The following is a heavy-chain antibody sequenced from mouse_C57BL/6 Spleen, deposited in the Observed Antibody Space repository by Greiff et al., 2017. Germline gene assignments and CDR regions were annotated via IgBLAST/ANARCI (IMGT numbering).Heavy chain of an antibody. CDR1: GYAFTNYL. V-gene: IGHV1-54*01. D-gene: IGHD1-1*01. J-gene: IGHJ3*01. CDR2: INPGSGGP. CDR3: ARSYYGSSAWFAY. Sequence: QVQLQQSGAELVRPGTSVKVSCKASGYAFTNYLIEWVKQRPGQGLEWIGVINPGSGGPNYNEKFKGKGTLTADKSSSTAYMQLSSLTSEYSAVYFCARSYYGSSAWFAYWGQGTLVTVSA.